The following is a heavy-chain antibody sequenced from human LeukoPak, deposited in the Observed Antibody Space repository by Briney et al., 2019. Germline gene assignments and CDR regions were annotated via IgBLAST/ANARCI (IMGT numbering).Heavy chain of an antibody. J-gene: IGHJ4*02. V-gene: IGHV3-48*03. CDR3: AKDRGY. CDR2: ISNSGTTL. CDR1: GFTFSGYE. Sequence: PGGSLRLSCAGSGFTFSGYEMNWVRQAPGKGLEWVAYISNSGTTLYYADSVKGRFTISRDNSKNMLYLQMNSLRVEDTAVYYCAKDRGYWGQGTLVTVSS.